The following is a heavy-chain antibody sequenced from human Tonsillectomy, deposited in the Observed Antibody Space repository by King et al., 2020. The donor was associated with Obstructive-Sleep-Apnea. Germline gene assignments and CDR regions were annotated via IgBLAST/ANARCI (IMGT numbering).Heavy chain of an antibody. CDR2: VRSEGYGGAT. D-gene: IGHD3-10*01. V-gene: IGHV3-49*03. J-gene: IGHJ2*01. Sequence: VQLVESGGDLVQPGRSLRLSCAASGFSFGDYAMSWFRQAPGKGLQWVGFVRSEGYGGATEYAASVRGRFIISRDDSKAIAYLQMNRLKSDDTAIYYGTKEDRGSGRGYSDLWGRGTLVTVSS. CDR3: TKEDRGSGRGYSDL. CDR1: GFSFGDYA.